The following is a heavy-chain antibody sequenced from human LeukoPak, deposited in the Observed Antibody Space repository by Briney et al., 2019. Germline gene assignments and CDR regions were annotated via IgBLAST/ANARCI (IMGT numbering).Heavy chain of an antibody. Sequence: GGSLRLSCAASGFTFSSYSMNWVRQAPGKGLEWVSSISSSSSYIYYADSVKGRFTISRDNAKNSLYLQMNSLRAEDTAVYYCARARNTPPFYYYGMDVWGQGTTVTVSS. CDR1: GFTFSSYS. CDR2: ISSSSSYI. CDR3: ARARNTPPFYYYGMDV. J-gene: IGHJ6*02. V-gene: IGHV3-21*01.